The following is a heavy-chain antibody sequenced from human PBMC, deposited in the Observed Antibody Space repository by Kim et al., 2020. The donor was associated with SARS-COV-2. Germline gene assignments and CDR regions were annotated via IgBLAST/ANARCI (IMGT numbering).Heavy chain of an antibody. D-gene: IGHD2-15*01. Sequence: GGSLRLSCAASGSTFSNAWMSWVRQAPGKGLEWVGRIKSKTDGGTTDYAAPVKGRFTISRDDSKNTLYLQMNSLKTEDTAVYYCTTEFLGYCSGGSCYWTTSYYFDYWGQGTLVTVSS. J-gene: IGHJ4*02. CDR2: IKSKTDGGTT. V-gene: IGHV3-15*01. CDR3: TTEFLGYCSGGSCYWTTSYYFDY. CDR1: GSTFSNAW.